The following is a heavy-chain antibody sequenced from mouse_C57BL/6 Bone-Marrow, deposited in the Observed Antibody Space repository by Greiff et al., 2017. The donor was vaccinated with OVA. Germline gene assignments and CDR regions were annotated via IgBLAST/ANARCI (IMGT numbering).Heavy chain of an antibody. J-gene: IGHJ1*03. CDR1: GYTFTSYW. Sequence: QVQLKQPGAELVKPGASVKLSCKASGYTFTSYWMHWVKQRPGRGLEWIGRIDPNSGGTKYNEKFKSKATLTVDKSSSTAYMQLSSLTSEDSAVYYDARHTITTVVADRYFDVWGTGTTVTVSS. D-gene: IGHD1-1*01. CDR2: IDPNSGGT. CDR3: ARHTITTVVADRYFDV. V-gene: IGHV1-72*01.